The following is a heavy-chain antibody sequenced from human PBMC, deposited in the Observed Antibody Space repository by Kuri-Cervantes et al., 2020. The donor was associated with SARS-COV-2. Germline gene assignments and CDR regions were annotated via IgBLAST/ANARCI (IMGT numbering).Heavy chain of an antibody. CDR3: ASGQYSSSPSRSDAFDI. Sequence: SETLSLTCTVSGGSISSSSYYWGWIRQPPVKGLEWIGSIYYSGSTYYNPSLKSRITLSVDTSKNQFSLKLSSVTAADTAVYYCASGQYSSSPSRSDAFDIWGQGTMVTVSS. D-gene: IGHD6-6*01. CDR1: GGSISSSSYY. V-gene: IGHV4-39*01. CDR2: IYYSGST. J-gene: IGHJ3*02.